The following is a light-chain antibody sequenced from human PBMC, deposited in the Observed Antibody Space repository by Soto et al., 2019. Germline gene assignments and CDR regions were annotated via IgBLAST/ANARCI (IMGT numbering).Light chain of an antibody. V-gene: IGKV1-5*01. J-gene: IGKJ1*01. CDR3: QQYNNYSPSWT. Sequence: DIQMTQPPSTLSASVGDRVTITRRASQSIRNWLAWYQQKPGKAPKLLIYDGSSLESGVPSRSRGSGSGTEFTLTISGLQPDDFATYYCQQYNNYSPSWTFGQGTKVDI. CDR1: QSIRNW. CDR2: DGS.